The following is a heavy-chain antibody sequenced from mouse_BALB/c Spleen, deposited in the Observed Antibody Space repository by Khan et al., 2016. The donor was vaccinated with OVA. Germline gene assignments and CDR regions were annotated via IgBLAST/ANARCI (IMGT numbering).Heavy chain of an antibody. V-gene: IGHV1-69*02. Sequence: QVQLQQPGAELVKPGAPVKLTCKASGYIFTRYWMNWVKQRPGRGLEWIGRIDPSDSETHYNQKFKDKATLTVDRSSSTAYIQLSSRTSEDSAVYYGARVAYYRSYAMDYWGQGTSVTVSS. J-gene: IGHJ4*01. CDR2: IDPSDSET. CDR1: GYIFTRYW. D-gene: IGHD2-14*01. CDR3: ARVAYYRSYAMDY.